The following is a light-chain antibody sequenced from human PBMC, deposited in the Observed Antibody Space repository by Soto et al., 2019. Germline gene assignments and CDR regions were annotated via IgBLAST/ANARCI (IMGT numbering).Light chain of an antibody. V-gene: IGKV3-20*01. J-gene: IGKJ1*01. Sequence: EIVLTQSPGTLSLSPGERATLSCRASQSVSSSYLAWYQQTPGQAPRLLIYGASNRATGIPDRFSGSGSGTDFTLTISRLEPEDFAVYYCQQYSTSPRTFGQGTKVKIK. CDR1: QSVSSSY. CDR3: QQYSTSPRT. CDR2: GAS.